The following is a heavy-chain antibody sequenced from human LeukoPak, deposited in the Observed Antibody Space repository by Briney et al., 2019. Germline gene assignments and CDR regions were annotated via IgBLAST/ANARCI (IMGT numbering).Heavy chain of an antibody. CDR3: AREYYGSDN. J-gene: IGHJ4*02. D-gene: IGHD3-10*01. CDR2: IRSKAYGGTT. Sequence: PGGSLRLSCTASGFTFGDYAMGWGRQAPGKGLEWVGFIRSKAYGGTTESAESVKGRFTISRDDPKSIAYLHMNSLKTEDTAVYYCAREYYGSDNWGQGTLVTVSS. CDR1: GFTFGDYA. V-gene: IGHV3-49*04.